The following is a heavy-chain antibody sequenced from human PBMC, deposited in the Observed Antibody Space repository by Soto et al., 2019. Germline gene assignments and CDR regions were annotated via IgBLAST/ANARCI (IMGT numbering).Heavy chain of an antibody. J-gene: IGHJ6*02. D-gene: IGHD3-10*01. V-gene: IGHV3-9*01. CDR3: AKETAWGAGNKFGYFGMDV. CDR2: ISWNSDST. Sequence: EMQLVEARGGSVQPGRSLRLSCTASGFNFEEYAMHWVRQTPGKGLEWVASISWNSDSTGYGDSVKGRFTIARDNAKNSLYLQMNNLRGEDTALYYCAKETAWGAGNKFGYFGMDVWGQGTTVTVSS. CDR1: GFNFEEYA.